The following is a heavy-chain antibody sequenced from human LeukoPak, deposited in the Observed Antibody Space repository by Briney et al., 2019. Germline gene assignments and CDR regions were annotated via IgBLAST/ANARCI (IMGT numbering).Heavy chain of an antibody. CDR1: GGSFSGYY. CDR2: IYTSGST. J-gene: IGHJ4*02. Sequence: SETLSLTCTVSGGSFSGYYWSWIRQPAGKGLEWIGRIYTSGSTNYNPSLKSRVTMSEDTSKNQFPLKLSSVTAADTAVYYCARVSSAGIWDYWGQGTLVTVPS. CDR3: ARVSSAGIWDY. D-gene: IGHD6-19*01. V-gene: IGHV4-4*07.